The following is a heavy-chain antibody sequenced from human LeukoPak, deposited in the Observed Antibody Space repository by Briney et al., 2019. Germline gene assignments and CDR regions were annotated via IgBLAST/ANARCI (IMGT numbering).Heavy chain of an antibody. Sequence: SETLSLTCTVSGGSISSYYWSWIRQPPGKGLEWIGYIYYSGSTNYNPSLKSRVTISVDTSKNQFSLKLSSVTAAVTAVYYCARGGYSYGLPFDYWGQGTLVTVSS. J-gene: IGHJ4*02. D-gene: IGHD5-18*01. CDR3: ARGGYSYGLPFDY. CDR1: GGSISSYY. V-gene: IGHV4-59*01. CDR2: IYYSGST.